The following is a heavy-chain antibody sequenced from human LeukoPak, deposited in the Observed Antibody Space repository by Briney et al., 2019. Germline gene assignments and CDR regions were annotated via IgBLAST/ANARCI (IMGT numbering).Heavy chain of an antibody. CDR1: GFTFSSYA. CDR2: ISYDGSNK. V-gene: IGHV3-30*04. Sequence: GRSLRLSCAASGFTFSSYAMHWVRQAPGKGLEWVAVISYDGSNKYYADSVKGRFTISKDNSKNTLFLQMNSLRAEDTAVYYCARDGPYESSGWYMRYYFDYWGQGTLVTVSS. D-gene: IGHD6-19*01. J-gene: IGHJ4*02. CDR3: ARDGPYESSGWYMRYYFDY.